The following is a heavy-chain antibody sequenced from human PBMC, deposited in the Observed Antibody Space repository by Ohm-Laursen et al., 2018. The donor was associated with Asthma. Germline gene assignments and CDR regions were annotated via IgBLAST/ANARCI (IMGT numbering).Heavy chain of an antibody. D-gene: IGHD5-24*01. V-gene: IGHV3-23*01. CDR3: AKGGDGYNFFTAFDI. CDR2: ISGSGGST. J-gene: IGHJ3*02. Sequence: SLRLSCTASGFTFSRYAMSWVRQAPGKGLEWVSAISGSGGSTYYADSVKGRFTISRDNSKNTLYLQMNSLRAEDTAVYYCAKGGDGYNFFTAFDIWGQGTMVTVSS. CDR1: GFTFSRYA.